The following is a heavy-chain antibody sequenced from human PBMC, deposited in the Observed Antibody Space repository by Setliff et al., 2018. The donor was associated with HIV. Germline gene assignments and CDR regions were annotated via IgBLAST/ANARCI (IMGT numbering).Heavy chain of an antibody. D-gene: IGHD1-20*01. CDR3: ARGIGTRYNYYMDV. CDR2: IYTSGNM. J-gene: IGHJ6*03. Sequence: SETLSLTCTVSGASISSYYWNWFRQPAGKGLESLGRIYTSGNMIYNPSLKSRVTMSADTSRNQLSLKLSSVTAVDTAVYYCARGIGTRYNYYMDVWGIGTTVTVSS. CDR1: GASISSYY. V-gene: IGHV4-4*07.